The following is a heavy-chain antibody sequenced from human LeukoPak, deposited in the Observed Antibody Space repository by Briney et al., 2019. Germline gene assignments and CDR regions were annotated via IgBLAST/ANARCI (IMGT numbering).Heavy chain of an antibody. Sequence: PGGSLRLSCAASGFTFGSHWMHWVRQAPGKGLVWLSRINSHGSSTNYADSVRGRFTISRDNAKNTLYLQMNSLRAEDTAVYYCARGGDGYYGRNYFDYWGQGTLVTVSS. J-gene: IGHJ4*02. CDR1: GFTFGSHW. D-gene: IGHD3-10*01. V-gene: IGHV3-74*01. CDR2: INSHGSST. CDR3: ARGGDGYYGRNYFDY.